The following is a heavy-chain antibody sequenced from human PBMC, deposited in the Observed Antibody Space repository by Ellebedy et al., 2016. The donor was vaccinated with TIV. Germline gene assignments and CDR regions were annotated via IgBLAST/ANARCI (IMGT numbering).Heavy chain of an antibody. CDR2: IYYSGST. J-gene: IGHJ4*02. D-gene: IGHD6-13*01. V-gene: IGHV4-59*12. CDR3: ARGTGGYSSSWLVDY. Sequence: SETLSLTCTVSGGSISSYYWSWIRQPPGKGLEWIGYIYYSGSTNYNPSLKSRVTISVDTSKNQFSLKLSSVTAADTAVYYCARGTGGYSSSWLVDYWGQGTLVTVSS. CDR1: GGSISSYY.